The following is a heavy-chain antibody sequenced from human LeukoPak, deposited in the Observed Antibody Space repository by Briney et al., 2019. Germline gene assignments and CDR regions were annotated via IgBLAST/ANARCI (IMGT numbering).Heavy chain of an antibody. Sequence: SSETLSLTCTVSGGSISSYYWSWIRQPPGKGLEWIGYIYYSGSTNYNPSLKSRVTISVDTSKNQFSLKLRSVTAADTAVYYCTRGSIAYYYMDVWGKGTTVTISS. CDR1: GGSISSYY. CDR3: TRGSIAYYYMDV. D-gene: IGHD3-22*01. V-gene: IGHV4-59*01. J-gene: IGHJ6*03. CDR2: IYYSGST.